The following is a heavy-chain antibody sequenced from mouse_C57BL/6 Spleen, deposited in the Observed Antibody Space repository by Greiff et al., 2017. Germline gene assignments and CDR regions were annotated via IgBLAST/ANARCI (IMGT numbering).Heavy chain of an antibody. CDR3: APYDYDAMDY. V-gene: IGHV1-56*01. J-gene: IGHJ4*01. D-gene: IGHD6-5*01. Sequence: QVQLQQPGAELVMPGASVKLSCKASGYTFTSHWMQWVRQRPGQGLEWIGEIFPGSGSTYYNEKFKGKATLTVDTSSSTAYMQLSSLTSEDAAVYFCAPYDYDAMDYWGQGTSVTVSS. CDR2: IFPGSGST. CDR1: GYTFTSHW.